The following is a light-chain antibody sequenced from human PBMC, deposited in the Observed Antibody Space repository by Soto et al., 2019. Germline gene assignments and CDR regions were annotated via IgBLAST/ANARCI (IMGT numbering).Light chain of an antibody. CDR1: QSVSSK. J-gene: IGKJ4*01. CDR3: QQYNNWPLT. Sequence: EIVMTQSPATLSVSPGERATLSCRASQSVSSKLAWYQQKPGQAPRLLIYGAFTRATGIPARFSGSGSGTEFTLTISSLQSEDFAVYYCQQYNNWPLTFGGGTKVEIK. V-gene: IGKV3-15*01. CDR2: GAF.